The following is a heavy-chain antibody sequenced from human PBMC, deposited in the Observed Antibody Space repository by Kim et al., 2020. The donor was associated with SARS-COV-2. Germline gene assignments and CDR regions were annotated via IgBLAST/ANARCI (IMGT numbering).Heavy chain of an antibody. CDR3: ARGGYSYGYGPYYFDY. Sequence: LTSRVTISVDTSKTQFSLKLSSVTAADTAVYYCARGGYSYGYGPYYFDYWGQGTLVTVSS. V-gene: IGHV4-59*09. D-gene: IGHD5-18*01. J-gene: IGHJ4*02.